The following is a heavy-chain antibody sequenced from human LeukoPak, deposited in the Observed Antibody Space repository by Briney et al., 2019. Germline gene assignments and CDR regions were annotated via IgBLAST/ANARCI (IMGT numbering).Heavy chain of an antibody. CDR1: GFTVSSNY. CDR3: ARVDIVATVYGMDV. Sequence: GGSLRLSCAASGFTVSSNYMNWVRQAPGKGLEGVSVIYSGGSTYYTDSVKGRFTISRDNSKNTRYLQMNTLRAEDTAVYYCARVDIVATVYGMDVWGQGTTVTVSS. J-gene: IGHJ6*02. D-gene: IGHD5-12*01. CDR2: IYSGGST. V-gene: IGHV3-66*01.